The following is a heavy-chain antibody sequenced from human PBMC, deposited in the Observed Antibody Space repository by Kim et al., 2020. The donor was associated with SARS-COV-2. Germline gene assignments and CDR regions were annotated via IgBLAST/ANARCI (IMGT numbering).Heavy chain of an antibody. CDR3: TTSHHEYSSMVSTTHYYYYYGMDV. CDR2: IKSKTDGGTT. CDR1: GFTFSNAW. J-gene: IGHJ6*02. V-gene: IGHV3-15*01. Sequence: GGSLRLSCAASGFTFSNAWMSWVRQAPGKGLEWVGRIKSKTDGGTTDYAAPVKGRFTISRDDSKNTLYLQMNSLKTEDTAVYYCTTSHHEYSSMVSTTHYYYYYGMDVWGQGTTVTVSS. D-gene: IGHD6-6*01.